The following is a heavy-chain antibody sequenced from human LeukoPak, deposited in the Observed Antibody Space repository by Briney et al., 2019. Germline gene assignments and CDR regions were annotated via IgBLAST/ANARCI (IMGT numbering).Heavy chain of an antibody. J-gene: IGHJ4*02. Sequence: SSYIYYADSVKGRFTISRDNAKNSLYLQMNSLRAEDTAVYYCAREDSYYYGSGSYPFDYWGQGTLVTVPS. CDR2: SSYI. D-gene: IGHD3-10*01. CDR3: AREDSYYYGSGSYPFDY. V-gene: IGHV3-21*01.